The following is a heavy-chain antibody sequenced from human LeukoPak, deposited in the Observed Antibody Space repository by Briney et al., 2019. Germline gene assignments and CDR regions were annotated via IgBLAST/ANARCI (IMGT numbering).Heavy chain of an antibody. D-gene: IGHD3-22*01. CDR3: ARDRYYYDSSSYFSAFDT. CDR2: VFTSGIISGNT. CDR1: GGSISSYY. Sequence: SGTLSLTCTVSGGSISSYYWSWIRQPPGKGLEWIGRVFTSGIISGNTNYNPSVKSRVTMSVDSSKNQFSLKLRSVTAADTAVYYCARDRYYYDSSSYFSAFDTWGQGTMVTVSS. V-gene: IGHV4-4*07. J-gene: IGHJ3*02.